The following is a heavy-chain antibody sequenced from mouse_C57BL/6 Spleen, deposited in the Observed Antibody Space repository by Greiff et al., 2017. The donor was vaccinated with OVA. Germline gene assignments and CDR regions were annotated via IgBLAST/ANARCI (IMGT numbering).Heavy chain of an antibody. CDR1: GYAFSSSW. CDR3: ASTVVAMDY. V-gene: IGHV1-82*01. Sequence: VKLMESGPELVKPGASVKISCKASGYAFSSSWMNWVKQRPGKGLEWIGRIYPGDGDTNYNGKFKGKATLTADKSSSTAYMQLSSLTSEDSAVYFCASTVVAMDYWGQGTSVTVSS. CDR2: IYPGDGDT. D-gene: IGHD1-1*01. J-gene: IGHJ4*01.